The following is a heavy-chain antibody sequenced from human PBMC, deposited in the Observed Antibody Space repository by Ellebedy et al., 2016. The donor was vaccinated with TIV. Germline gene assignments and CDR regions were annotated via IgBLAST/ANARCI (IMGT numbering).Heavy chain of an antibody. CDR3: ARHLYYGDYVGWFDP. D-gene: IGHD4-17*01. CDR2: IYYSGST. Sequence: SETLSLXXTVSGGSISSSSYYWGWIRQPPGKGLEWIGSIYYSGSTYYNPSLKSRVTISVDTSKNQFSLKLSSVTAADTAVYYCARHLYYGDYVGWFDPWGQGTLVTVSS. V-gene: IGHV4-39*01. CDR1: GGSISSSSYY. J-gene: IGHJ5*02.